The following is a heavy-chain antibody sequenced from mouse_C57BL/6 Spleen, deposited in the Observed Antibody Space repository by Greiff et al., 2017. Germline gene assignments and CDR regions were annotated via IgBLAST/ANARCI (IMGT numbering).Heavy chain of an antibody. CDR1: GYSFTGYY. D-gene: IGHD3-2*02. V-gene: IGHV1-42*01. CDR3: ARGAQAIGYYFDY. J-gene: IGHJ2*01. Sequence: VQLQQSGPELVKPGASVKISCKASGYSFTGYYMNWVKQSPDKSLEWIGEINPSTGGTTYNQKFKAKATLTVDKSSSTAYMQLKSLTSEDSAVYYCARGAQAIGYYFDYWGQGTTLTVSS. CDR2: INPSTGGT.